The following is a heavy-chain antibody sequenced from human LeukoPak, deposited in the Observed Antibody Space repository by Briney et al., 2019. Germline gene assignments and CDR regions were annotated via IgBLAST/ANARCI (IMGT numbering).Heavy chain of an antibody. V-gene: IGHV3-21*01. CDR1: GFTFSRYS. Sequence: GGSLRLSCAASGFTFSRYSLNWVRQAPGKGLEWVSSIGSSSSYIYYADSVKGRFTISRDNAKNSLYLQMNSLRAEDTAVYYCARDQYGGIAAAGTFDYWGQGTLVTVSS. J-gene: IGHJ4*02. CDR2: IGSSSSYI. D-gene: IGHD6-13*01. CDR3: ARDQYGGIAAAGTFDY.